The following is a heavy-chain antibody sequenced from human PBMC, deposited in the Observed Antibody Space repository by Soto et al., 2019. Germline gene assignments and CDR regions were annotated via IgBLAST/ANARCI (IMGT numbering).Heavy chain of an antibody. CDR1: GGSISSYY. V-gene: IGHV4-59*12. D-gene: IGHD1-26*01. CDR3: ARDRAVGFFDY. Sequence: QVQLQESGPGLVKPSETLSLTCTVSGGSISSYYWSWIRQPPGKGLEWIGYIYFRGSTKYNPSLKGRVTISGDTSKNQVSLKLSSVTAADTDVYYCARDRAVGFFDYWAQGTLVTVSS. J-gene: IGHJ4*02. CDR2: IYFRGST.